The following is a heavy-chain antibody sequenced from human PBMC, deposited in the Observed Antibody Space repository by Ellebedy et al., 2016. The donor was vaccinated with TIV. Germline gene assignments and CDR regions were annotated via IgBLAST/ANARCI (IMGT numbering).Heavy chain of an antibody. Sequence: SETLSLTCTVSRGSFNGYYWSWIRQPPGKGLEWIGYIFSGGSTNYNPSLQCRVTISLDTSKNQFSLTLSAVSAADTAVYYCAREYSYVGPTDYWGQGILVTVSS. J-gene: IGHJ4*02. D-gene: IGHD5-18*01. CDR2: IFSGGST. CDR3: AREYSYVGPTDY. CDR1: RGSFNGYY. V-gene: IGHV4-59*01.